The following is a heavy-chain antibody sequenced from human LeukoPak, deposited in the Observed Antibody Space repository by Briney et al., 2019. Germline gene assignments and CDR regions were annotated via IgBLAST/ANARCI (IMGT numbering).Heavy chain of an antibody. Sequence: PGGSLRLSCAASGFTFSSYAMHSVRQAPGKGLEWVAVISYDGSNKYYADSVKGRFTISRDNSKNTLYLQMNSLRAEDTAVYFCARGELPYYYGSGSYQGLGNWGQGTLVTVSS. CDR3: ARGELPYYYGSGSYQGLGN. J-gene: IGHJ4*02. CDR2: ISYDGSNK. D-gene: IGHD3-10*01. V-gene: IGHV3-30-3*01. CDR1: GFTFSSYA.